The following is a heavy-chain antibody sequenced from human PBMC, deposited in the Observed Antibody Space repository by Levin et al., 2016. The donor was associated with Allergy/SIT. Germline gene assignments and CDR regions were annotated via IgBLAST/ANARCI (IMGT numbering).Heavy chain of an antibody. D-gene: IGHD4-23*01. CDR2: ISSSSSKI. J-gene: IGHJ2*01. V-gene: IGHV3-48*04. Sequence: ETLSLTCAASGFIFSTYSMNWVRQAPGKGLEWVSYISSSSSKIYYADSVKGRFTISRDNAKNSLYLQMSSLRAEDTAVYYCARKLLWNFDLWGRGTVVTVSS. CDR1: GFIFSTYS. CDR3: ARKLLWNFDL.